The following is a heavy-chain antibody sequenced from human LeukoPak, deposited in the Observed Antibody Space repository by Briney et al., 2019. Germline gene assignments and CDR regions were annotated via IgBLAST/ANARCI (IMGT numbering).Heavy chain of an antibody. Sequence: SETLSLTCAVYGGSFSGYYWSWIRQPPGKGLEWIGEINHSGSTNYNPSLKSRVTISVDTSKNQFSLKLSSVTAADTAVYYCARHSVPRRMIRVTRPIDYWGQGTLVTVSS. J-gene: IGHJ4*02. CDR1: GGSFSGYY. V-gene: IGHV4-34*01. CDR3: ARHSVPRRMIRVTRPIDY. D-gene: IGHD6-6*01. CDR2: INHSGST.